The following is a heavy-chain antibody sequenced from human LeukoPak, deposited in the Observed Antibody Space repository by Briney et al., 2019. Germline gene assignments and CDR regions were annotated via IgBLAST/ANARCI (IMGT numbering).Heavy chain of an antibody. CDR2: ISAYNGNT. D-gene: IGHD5-12*01. Sequence: GASVKVSCKASGYTFTSYGISWVRQAPGQGLEWMGCISAYNGNTNYAQKLQGRVTMTTDTSTSTAYMELRSLRSDDTAVYYCARDRGYSGYDYYYYGMDVWGQGTTVTVSS. J-gene: IGHJ6*02. V-gene: IGHV1-18*01. CDR1: GYTFTSYG. CDR3: ARDRGYSGYDYYYYGMDV.